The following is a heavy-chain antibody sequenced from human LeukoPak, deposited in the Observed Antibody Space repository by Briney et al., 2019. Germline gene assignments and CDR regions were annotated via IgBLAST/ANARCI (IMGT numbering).Heavy chain of an antibody. CDR3: ARAANYYDSSGYYLY. J-gene: IGHJ4*02. Sequence: SVKVSYKASGGTFSSYAISWVRQASGQGLEWMGRIIPIFGTANYAQKFQGRVTITTDESTSTAYMELSSLRSEDTAVYYCARAANYYDSSGYYLYWGQGTLVTVSS. CDR1: GGTFSSYA. D-gene: IGHD3-22*01. CDR2: IIPIFGTA. V-gene: IGHV1-69*05.